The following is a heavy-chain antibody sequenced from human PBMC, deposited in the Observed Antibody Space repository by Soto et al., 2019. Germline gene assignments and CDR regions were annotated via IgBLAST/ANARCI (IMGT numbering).Heavy chain of an antibody. CDR2: IYYGGST. Sequence: QLQLQESGPGLVKPSETLSLTCTVSGGSISSSSYYWGWIRQPPGKGLEWIGNIYYGGSTYYNPSLKSRVTISVDTSKNQFSLKLSSVTAADTAVFYCAKSDSGSYSFDYWGQGTLVTVSS. D-gene: IGHD3-10*01. CDR1: GGSISSSSYY. J-gene: IGHJ4*02. V-gene: IGHV4-39*01. CDR3: AKSDSGSYSFDY.